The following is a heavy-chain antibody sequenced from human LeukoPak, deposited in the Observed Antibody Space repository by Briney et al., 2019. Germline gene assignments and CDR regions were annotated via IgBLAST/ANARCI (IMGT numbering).Heavy chain of an antibody. Sequence: ASVKVSCKASGYTFTSNYMHWVRQAPGQGLEWMGTINPSSGITNYAQKFQGRVTMTRDMSTNTVYMEMSSLRSEDTAVYYCARERTRAITMVRGVRNRGWFDPWGQGTLVTVSS. D-gene: IGHD3-10*01. J-gene: IGHJ5*02. CDR3: ARERTRAITMVRGVRNRGWFDP. CDR1: GYTFTSNY. CDR2: INPSSGIT. V-gene: IGHV1-46*01.